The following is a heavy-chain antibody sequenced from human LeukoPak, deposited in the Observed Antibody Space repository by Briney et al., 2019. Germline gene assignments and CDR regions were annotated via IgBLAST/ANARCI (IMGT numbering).Heavy chain of an antibody. Sequence: SETLSLTCTVSGGSISSRGYYWGWIRQPPGKGLDWIGSIYYSGNTYYNPSLKSRVTILVDTSKNQFSLKLSSVTAADTAVYYCARSQNGRRVPAAISRVDPWGQGTLVTVSS. J-gene: IGHJ5*02. CDR2: IYYSGNT. CDR1: GGSISSRGYY. V-gene: IGHV4-39*07. CDR3: ARSQNGRRVPAAISRVDP. D-gene: IGHD2-2*01.